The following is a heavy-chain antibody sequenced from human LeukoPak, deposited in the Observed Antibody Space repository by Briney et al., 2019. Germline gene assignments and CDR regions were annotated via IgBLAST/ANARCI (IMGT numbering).Heavy chain of an antibody. CDR3: AKGDNDILTGYYNSLDY. Sequence: GGSLRLSCAASGFTFSSSAMSWVRQVPGKGLEWVSGISASGGSTNYADSVRGRFTISRDNSKNTLYLQMNSLRAEDTAVYYCAKGDNDILTGYYNSLDYWGQGTLVTVST. D-gene: IGHD3-9*01. V-gene: IGHV3-23*01. J-gene: IGHJ4*02. CDR1: GFTFSSSA. CDR2: ISASGGST.